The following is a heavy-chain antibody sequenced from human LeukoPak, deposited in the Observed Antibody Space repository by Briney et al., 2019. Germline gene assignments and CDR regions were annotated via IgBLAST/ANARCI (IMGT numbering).Heavy chain of an antibody. J-gene: IGHJ5*02. V-gene: IGHV4-59*05. CDR3: ARTFLGYCSSTSCSYRYNWFDP. Sequence: SETLSLTCTVSGGSISSYYWSWIRQPPGKGLEWIGSIYYSGSTYYNPSLKSRVTISVDTSKNQFSLKLSSVTAADTAVYYCARTFLGYCSSTSCSYRYNWFDPWGQGTLVTVSS. CDR1: GGSISSYY. D-gene: IGHD2-2*01. CDR2: IYYSGST.